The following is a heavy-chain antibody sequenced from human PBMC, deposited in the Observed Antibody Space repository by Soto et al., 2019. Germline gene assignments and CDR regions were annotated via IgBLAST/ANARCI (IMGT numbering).Heavy chain of an antibody. D-gene: IGHD2-15*01. CDR3: ARDGYCSGGTCYSD. CDR2: IYYTGNT. V-gene: IGHV4-61*03. CDR1: GGSIRSSGYC. J-gene: IGHJ4*02. Sequence: SETLSLTSTVSGGSIRSSGYCWVWIRKPPGKGLEWIGYIYYTGNTNYNPSLKSRVTISVDTSKNHFSLNLTSVTAADTAVYYCARDGYCSGGTCYSDWSQGTLVTVSS.